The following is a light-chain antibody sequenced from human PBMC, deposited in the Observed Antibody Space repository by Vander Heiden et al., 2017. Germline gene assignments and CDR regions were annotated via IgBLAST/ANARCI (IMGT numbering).Light chain of an antibody. Sequence: QSALTQPASVSGSPGQSFSIPCTGTSSDVGGHNYASWYQQHPGKAPKLMIYEVSNRPSGVSKRFSGSKSGNTASLTISGRQAEDEADYYCSSYTSSSTLVFGGGTKLTVL. CDR1: SSDVGGHNY. CDR3: SSYTSSSTLV. CDR2: EVS. J-gene: IGLJ2*01. V-gene: IGLV2-14*01.